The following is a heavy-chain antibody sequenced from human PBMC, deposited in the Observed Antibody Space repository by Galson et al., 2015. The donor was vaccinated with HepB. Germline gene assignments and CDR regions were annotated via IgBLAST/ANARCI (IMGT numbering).Heavy chain of an antibody. CDR3: ARDEGDDFWSAYYSGY. V-gene: IGHV3-21*01. CDR2: ISGSSSYI. Sequence: SLRLSCAASGFTFSSYSMNWVRQAPGKGLEWVSSISGSSSYIYYADSVKGRFTISRDNAKNSLYLQMNSLRAEDTAVYYCARDEGDDFWSAYYSGYWDQGTLVTVSS. J-gene: IGHJ4*02. D-gene: IGHD3-3*01. CDR1: GFTFSSYS.